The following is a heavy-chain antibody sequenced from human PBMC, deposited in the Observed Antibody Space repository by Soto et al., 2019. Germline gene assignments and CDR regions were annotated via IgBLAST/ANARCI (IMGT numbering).Heavy chain of an antibody. V-gene: IGHV3-30*18. CDR2: ISYDGSNK. CDR1: GFTFSSYG. CDR3: AKDMGSTSCDKPDY. J-gene: IGHJ4*02. D-gene: IGHD2-2*02. Sequence: GGSLRLSCAASGFTFSSYGMHWVRQAPGKGLEWVAVISYDGSNKYYADSVKGRFTISRDNSKNTLYLQMNSLRAEDTAVYYCAKDMGSTSCDKPDYWGQGTLVTVSS.